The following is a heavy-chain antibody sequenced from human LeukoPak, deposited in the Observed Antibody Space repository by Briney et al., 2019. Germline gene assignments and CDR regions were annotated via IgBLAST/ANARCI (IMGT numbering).Heavy chain of an antibody. Sequence: GGSLRLSCAASGFTFSSYAMHWVRQAPGKGLEWVAVISYDGSNKYYADSVKGRFTISRDNSKNTLYLQMNSLRAEDTAVYYCARDGGFYYFDYWGQGTLVTVSS. CDR3: ARDGGFYYFDY. V-gene: IGHV3-30-3*01. J-gene: IGHJ4*02. CDR2: ISYDGSNK. D-gene: IGHD2-15*01. CDR1: GFTFSSYA.